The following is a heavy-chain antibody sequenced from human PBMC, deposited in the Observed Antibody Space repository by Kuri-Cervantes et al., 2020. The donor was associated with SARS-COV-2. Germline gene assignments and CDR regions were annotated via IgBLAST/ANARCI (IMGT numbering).Heavy chain of an antibody. CDR1: GGSFSGYS. CDR2: INHSGST. Sequence: SQTLSLTCAVYGGSFSGYSWGWIRQPPGKGLEWIGEINHSGSTNYNPSLKSRVTISVDTSKNQFSLKLSSVTAADTAVYYCASYSGWFDPWGQGTLVTVSS. CDR3: ASYSGWFDP. J-gene: IGHJ5*02. D-gene: IGHD2-15*01. V-gene: IGHV4-34*01.